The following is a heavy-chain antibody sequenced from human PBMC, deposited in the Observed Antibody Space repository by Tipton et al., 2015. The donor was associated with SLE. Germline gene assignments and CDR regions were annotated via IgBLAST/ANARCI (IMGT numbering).Heavy chain of an antibody. Sequence: SLRLSCAASGFTFSSYAMHWVRQAPGKGLEWVAVISYDGSNKYYADSVKGRFTISRDNSKNTLYLQMNSLRAEDTAVYYCARGGWQLVTYAFDIWGQGTMVTVSS. D-gene: IGHD6-13*01. CDR3: ARGGWQLVTYAFDI. J-gene: IGHJ3*02. CDR1: GFTFSSYA. V-gene: IGHV3-30-3*01. CDR2: ISYDGSNK.